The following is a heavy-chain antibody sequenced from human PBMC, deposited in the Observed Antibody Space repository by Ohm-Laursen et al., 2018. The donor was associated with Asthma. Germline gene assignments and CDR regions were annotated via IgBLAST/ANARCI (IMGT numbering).Heavy chain of an antibody. Sequence: ASVKVSCKASGYSVTSYAFSWVRQAPGQRPEWMGWIYIGNTNYAPNFRDRITMTTDISTNTAYMELRSLTSDDTAVYYCVRDVVDRFDYWGQGSLVIVSS. CDR3: VRDVVDRFDY. D-gene: IGHD2-21*01. V-gene: IGHV1-18*04. J-gene: IGHJ4*02. CDR2: IYIGNT. CDR1: GYSVTSYA.